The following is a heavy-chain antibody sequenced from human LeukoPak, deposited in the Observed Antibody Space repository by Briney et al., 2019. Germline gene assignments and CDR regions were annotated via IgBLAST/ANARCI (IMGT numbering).Heavy chain of an antibody. D-gene: IGHD6-19*01. Sequence: GGSLRLSCAASGFTFSSYWMHWVRQAPGKGLVWVSRINSDGSSTSYADSVKGRFTISRDNAKNTLYLQMNSLRAEDTAVYYCARKKDSSGWQGAFDIWGQGTMVTVSS. CDR1: GFTFSSYW. V-gene: IGHV3-74*01. J-gene: IGHJ3*02. CDR2: INSDGSST. CDR3: ARKKDSSGWQGAFDI.